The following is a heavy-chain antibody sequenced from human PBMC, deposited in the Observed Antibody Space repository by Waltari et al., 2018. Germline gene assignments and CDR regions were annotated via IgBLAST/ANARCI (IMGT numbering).Heavy chain of an antibody. V-gene: IGHV4-38-2*01. J-gene: IGHJ4*02. CDR3: ASRISSSSGLFDY. D-gene: IGHD6-6*01. CDR1: GYSISSGYY. Sequence: QVQLQESGPGLVKPSETLSLTCAVSGYSISSGYYWGWIRQPPGKGLEWIGSIYHSGSTYYTPSLKSRVTISVDTSKNQFSLKLSSVTAADTAVYYCASRISSSSGLFDYWGQGTLVTVSS. CDR2: IYHSGST.